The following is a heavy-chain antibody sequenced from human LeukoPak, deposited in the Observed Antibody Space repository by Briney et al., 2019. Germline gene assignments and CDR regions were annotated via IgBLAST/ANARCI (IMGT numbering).Heavy chain of an antibody. D-gene: IGHD2-21*02. CDR3: TRGRRFCGGDCHSWFDS. CDR2: ISWNSGSV. CDR1: GFTFDDYA. Sequence: GGSLRLSCATSGFTFDDYAMHWVRQAPGKGLEWVSGISWNSGSVAYADSVKGRFTISRDSAMDSVSLQMDSLRAEDTAVYYCTRGRRFCGGDCHSWFDSWGQGTLVTVSS. V-gene: IGHV3-9*01. J-gene: IGHJ5*01.